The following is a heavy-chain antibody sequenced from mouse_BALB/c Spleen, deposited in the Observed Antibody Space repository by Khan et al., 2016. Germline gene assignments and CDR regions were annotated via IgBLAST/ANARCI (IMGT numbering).Heavy chain of an antibody. V-gene: IGHV14-4*02. D-gene: IGHD2-4*01. J-gene: IGHJ3*01. Sequence: VQLKQSGAELVRSGASVKLSCTASGFNIKDYYMHWVKQRPEQGLEWIGWIDPENGDTEYAPKFQGKATMTADTSSNTAYLQLSSLTSEDTAVYYCNVITTAYWGQGTLVTVSA. CDR3: NVITTAY. CDR2: IDPENGDT. CDR1: GFNIKDYY.